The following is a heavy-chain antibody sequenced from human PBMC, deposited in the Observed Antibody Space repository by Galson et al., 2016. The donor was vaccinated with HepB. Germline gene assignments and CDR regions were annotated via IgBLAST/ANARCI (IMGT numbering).Heavy chain of an antibody. D-gene: IGHD6-13*01. V-gene: IGHV3-74*01. CDR2: INGDGSST. CDR1: GFSFSSYW. Sequence: LRLSCAASGFSFSSYWMHWVRQAPGKGLVWVSRINGDGSSTSYADSVKGRFTISRDNSRDTLFLLMTSLRAEDTAVYYCARDPGGSSGYGMDFWGQGTTVTVSS. J-gene: IGHJ6*02. CDR3: ARDPGGSSGYGMDF.